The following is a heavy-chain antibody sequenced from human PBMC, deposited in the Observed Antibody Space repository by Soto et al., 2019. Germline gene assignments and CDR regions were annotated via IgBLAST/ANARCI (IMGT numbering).Heavy chain of an antibody. D-gene: IGHD1-1*01. CDR1: GGSIRSGGYY. Sequence: QVQLQDSGPGQVQPSQTLSLTCTVSGGSIRSGGYYWGWILHHPEKVLEWIGYIHYSGTTHYNPARRSRPTLSGATSKNTFSLTLTSMTVADTAIYYCARGRIGIPGPIDPFDLLGPGTMVNVSA. CDR3: ARGRIGIPGPIDPFDL. V-gene: IGHV4-31*03. J-gene: IGHJ3*01. CDR2: IHYSGTT.